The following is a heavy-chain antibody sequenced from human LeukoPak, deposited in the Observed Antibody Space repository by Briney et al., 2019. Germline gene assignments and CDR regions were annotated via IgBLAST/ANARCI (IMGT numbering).Heavy chain of an antibody. CDR2: ISGSGGST. Sequence: GGSLRLSCAASGFTFSSYAMSWVRQAPGNGLEWVSAISGSGGSTYYADSVKGRFTISRDNSKNTLYLQMNSLRAEDTAVYYCAKDLVSRITIFGVVIRNAFDIWGQGTMVTVSS. CDR1: GFTFSSYA. D-gene: IGHD3-3*01. J-gene: IGHJ3*02. V-gene: IGHV3-23*01. CDR3: AKDLVSRITIFGVVIRNAFDI.